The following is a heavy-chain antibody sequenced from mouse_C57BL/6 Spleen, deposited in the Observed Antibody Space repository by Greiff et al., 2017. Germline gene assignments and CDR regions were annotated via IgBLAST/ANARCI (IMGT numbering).Heavy chain of an antibody. CDR1: GYAFTNYL. J-gene: IGHJ1*03. CDR2: INPGSGGT. CDR3: TRRYSKEGYFDV. Sequence: QVQLQQSGAELVRPGTSVKVSCKASGYAFTNYLIEWVKQRPGPGLEWIGVINPGSGGTNYNEKFKGKATLTADKSSSTAYMQLSSLTSEDSAVYFGTRRYSKEGYFDVWGTGTTVTVSS. D-gene: IGHD2-5*01. V-gene: IGHV1-54*01.